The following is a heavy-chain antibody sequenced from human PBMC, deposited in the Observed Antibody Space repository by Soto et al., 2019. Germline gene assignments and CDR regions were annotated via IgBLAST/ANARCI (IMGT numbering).Heavy chain of an antibody. CDR3: ARQSATSPTYHYYEMDV. Sequence: PGESLKISCKGSGYTFASYWIAWVRQMPGKGLEWMGIIYPNDFDTKYSPSFRGQVTISADKSISTAYLQWDSLKASDTAMYYCARQSATSPTYHYYEMDVWGQGTLVTVSS. J-gene: IGHJ6*02. CDR1: GYTFASYW. D-gene: IGHD1-1*01. CDR2: IYPNDFDT. V-gene: IGHV5-51*01.